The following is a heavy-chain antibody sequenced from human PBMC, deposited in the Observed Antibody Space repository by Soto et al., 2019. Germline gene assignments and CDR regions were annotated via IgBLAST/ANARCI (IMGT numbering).Heavy chain of an antibody. J-gene: IGHJ6*03. D-gene: IGHD3-3*01. Sequence: GGSLRLSCAASGFTFSSYIMNWVRQAPGKGLEWVSYISSSSSTIYYADSVKGRFTISRDNAKNSLYLQMNSLRAEDTAVYYCARDGHLVSYDFWSGYYYYMDVWGKGTTVTVS. V-gene: IGHV3-48*01. CDR2: ISSSSSTI. CDR1: GFTFSSYI. CDR3: ARDGHLVSYDFWSGYYYYMDV.